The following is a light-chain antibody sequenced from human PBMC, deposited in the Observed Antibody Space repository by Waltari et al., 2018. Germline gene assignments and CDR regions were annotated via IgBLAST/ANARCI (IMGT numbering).Light chain of an antibody. CDR1: QGVGRA. V-gene: IGKV3-20*01. Sequence: EFVLTQSPVTRSLSPGERATLPCRASQGVGRALTWYQQKHGQAPRLLIYGASSRATGIPDRFSGSGSGTDFRLTISRLEPEDFALYYCQHYVRLPVSFGQGP. J-gene: IGKJ1*01. CDR3: QHYVRLPVS. CDR2: GAS.